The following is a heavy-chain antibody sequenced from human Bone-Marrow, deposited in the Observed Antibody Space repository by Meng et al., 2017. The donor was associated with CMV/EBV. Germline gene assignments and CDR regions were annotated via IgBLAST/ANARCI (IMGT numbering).Heavy chain of an antibody. CDR1: GYTFTGYY. CDR2: INPNSGGT. D-gene: IGHD3-3*01. CDR3: ACYYDFWSGSPWN. V-gene: IGHV1-2*02. J-gene: IGHJ4*02. Sequence: KASGYTFTGYYMHWVRQAPGQGLEWMGWINPNSGGTNYAQKFQGRVTMTRDTSISTAYMELSRLRSDDTAVYYCACYYDFWSGSPWNWGQGTLVTVSS.